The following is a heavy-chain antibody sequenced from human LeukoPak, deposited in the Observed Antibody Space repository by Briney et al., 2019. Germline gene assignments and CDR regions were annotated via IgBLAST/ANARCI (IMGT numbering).Heavy chain of an antibody. J-gene: IGHJ4*02. Sequence: GGSLRLSCAASGFTFSSYWMHWVRQAPGKGLVWVSHINSDGSSTTYADSVKGRFTISRDNAKNTLYLQMNSLRAEDTAVYYCASSPYGDYGHYWGQGTLVTVSS. CDR3: ASSPYGDYGHY. CDR1: GFTFSSYW. V-gene: IGHV3-74*01. D-gene: IGHD4-17*01. CDR2: INSDGSST.